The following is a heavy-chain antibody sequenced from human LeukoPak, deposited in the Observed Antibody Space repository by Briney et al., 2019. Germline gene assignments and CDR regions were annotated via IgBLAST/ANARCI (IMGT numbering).Heavy chain of an antibody. CDR2: INPNRGDT. V-gene: IGHV1-2*02. J-gene: IGHJ4*02. Sequence: GASVKVSCKASGYTFTDHYMHWVRQAPGQGLEWMGWINPNRGDTKYAQKFQGRVTMTRDTSISTAYMDLSRLTYDDTAVYYCARDSSRGYTYAFDYWGQGTLVSVSS. D-gene: IGHD5-18*01. CDR1: GYTFTDHY. CDR3: ARDSSRGYTYAFDY.